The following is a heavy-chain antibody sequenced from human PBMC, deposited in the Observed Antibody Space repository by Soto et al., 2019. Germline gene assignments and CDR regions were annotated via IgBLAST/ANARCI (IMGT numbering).Heavy chain of an antibody. D-gene: IGHD2-21*02. J-gene: IGHJ4*02. CDR2: IGASGDIT. V-gene: IGHV3-23*01. CDR1: GFSFTNFA. CDR3: AKDDFTDRGDDYFDY. Sequence: GSLRLSCAASGFSFTNFAIIFFRHSPWKGLEWVAGIGASGDITWYADSVKGRLSISRDNSKNTLYLQLNSLRFEDTAVYYCAKDDFTDRGDDYFDYWGPGTLVTVSS.